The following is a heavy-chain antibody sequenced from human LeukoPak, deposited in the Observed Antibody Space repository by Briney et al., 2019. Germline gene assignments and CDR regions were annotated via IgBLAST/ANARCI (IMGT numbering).Heavy chain of an antibody. CDR2: ISAYNGNT. D-gene: IGHD1-26*01. CDR1: GYIFTSYG. CDR3: ARASGSYYRPYYFDY. J-gene: IGHJ4*02. V-gene: IGHV1-18*01. Sequence: ASVKVSCKASGYIFTSYGISWVRQAPGQGLEWMGWISAYNGNTNYAQKLQGRVTMATDTSTSTASMELRSLRSDDTAVYYCARASGSYYRPYYFDYWGQGALLTVSS.